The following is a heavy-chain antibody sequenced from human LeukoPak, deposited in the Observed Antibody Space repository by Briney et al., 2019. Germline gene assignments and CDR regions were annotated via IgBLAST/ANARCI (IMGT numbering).Heavy chain of an antibody. CDR2: ISYSGST. V-gene: IGHV4-59*08. CDR3: ARGLRHYDSSGYYYY. J-gene: IGHJ4*02. CDR1: GGSISSYY. D-gene: IGHD3-22*01. Sequence: SETLSLTCTVSGGSISSYYWNWIRQPPGKGLEWIGYISYSGSTNYNPSLKSRVTISVDTSKNQFSLKLSSVTAADTAVYYCARGLRHYDSSGYYYYWGQGTLVTVSS.